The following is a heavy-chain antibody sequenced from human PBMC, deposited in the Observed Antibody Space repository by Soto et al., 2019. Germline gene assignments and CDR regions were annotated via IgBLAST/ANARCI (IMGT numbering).Heavy chain of an antibody. J-gene: IGHJ4*02. CDR2: IAHDGSET. D-gene: IGHD2-2*01. V-gene: IGHV3-7*01. CDR1: GFTFSSYW. CDR3: TIASTTNFDY. Sequence: EVQLVESGGGLVQPGGSLRLSCAASGFTFSSYWMSWVRQAPGRGLEWVATIAHDGSETFYVDSVKGRFTISRDNTKNSQYLQMNSQGTADTAVYKWTIASTTNFDYWGQGTMLTVSS.